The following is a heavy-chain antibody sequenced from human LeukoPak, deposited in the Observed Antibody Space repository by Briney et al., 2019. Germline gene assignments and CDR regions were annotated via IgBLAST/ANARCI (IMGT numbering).Heavy chain of an antibody. J-gene: IGHJ4*02. CDR2: IIPIFGTA. D-gene: IGHD6-6*01. CDR3: ASSHGRIEYSSSDRFDY. V-gene: IGHV1-69*05. CDR1: GGTFSSYA. Sequence: ASVKVSCKASGGTFSSYAISWVRQAPGQGIDWMERIIPIFGTANYAQQFQGRVTITTDESTSTAYMELSSLRSEDTAVYYCASSHGRIEYSSSDRFDYWGQGTLVTVSS.